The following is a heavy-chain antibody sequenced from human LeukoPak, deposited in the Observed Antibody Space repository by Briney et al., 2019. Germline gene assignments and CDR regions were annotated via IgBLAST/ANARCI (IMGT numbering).Heavy chain of an antibody. D-gene: IGHD6-19*01. V-gene: IGHV3-23*01. J-gene: IGHJ3*02. CDR2: IRGRGGST. CDR1: ILTLSIYA. CDR3: AKDGHSSGWYRIAAWGAFDI. Sequence: GLCLGLSCAFSILTLSIYAMSWARQPPRRGRVWVTAIRGRGGSTYYADSVKGRFTISRDNSKNTLYLQMNSLRAEDTAVYYCAKDGHSSGWYRIAAWGAFDIWGQGTMVTVSS.